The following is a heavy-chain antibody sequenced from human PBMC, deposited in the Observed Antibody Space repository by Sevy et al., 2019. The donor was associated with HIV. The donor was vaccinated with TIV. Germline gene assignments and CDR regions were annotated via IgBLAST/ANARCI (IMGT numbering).Heavy chain of an antibody. CDR1: GFTFSSYW. CDR3: ARDYMITFGGVIVSHSDAFDI. V-gene: IGHV3-7*03. D-gene: IGHD3-16*02. CDR2: IKQDGSEK. Sequence: GGSLRLSCAASGFTFSSYWMSWVRQAPGKGLEWVANIKQDGSEKYYVDSVKGRFTISRDNAKNSLYLQMNSRRAEDTAVYYCARDYMITFGGVIVSHSDAFDIWGQGTMVTVSS. J-gene: IGHJ3*02.